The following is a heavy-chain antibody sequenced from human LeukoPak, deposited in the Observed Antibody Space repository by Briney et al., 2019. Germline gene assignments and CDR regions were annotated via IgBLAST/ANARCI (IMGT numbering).Heavy chain of an antibody. CDR3: ARLPYYYGSGTPAYGMDV. CDR2: IYYSGST. CDR1: GGSISSYY. V-gene: IGHV4-59*08. J-gene: IGHJ6*02. Sequence: PSETLSLTCTVSGGSISSYYWSWIRQPPGKGLEWIGYIYYSGSTNYNPSLKSRVTISVDTSKNQFSLKLSSVTAADTAVYYCARLPYYYGSGTPAYGMDVWGQGTTVTVSS. D-gene: IGHD3-10*01.